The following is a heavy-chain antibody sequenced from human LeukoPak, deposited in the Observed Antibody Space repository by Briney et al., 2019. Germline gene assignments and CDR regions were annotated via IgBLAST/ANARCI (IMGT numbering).Heavy chain of an antibody. V-gene: IGHV4-31*03. CDR1: GGSISSGDYY. CDR3: ARGDSGGAENAFDI. Sequence: SETLSLTCTVSGGSISSGDYYWTWIRQHPGKGLEWIGYIYYTGSTYYNPSLRSRVTMSVDTSKNQFSLNLNSVTAADTAVYYCARGDSGGAENAFDIWGQGTMVTVSS. CDR2: IYYTGST. D-gene: IGHD3-22*01. J-gene: IGHJ3*02.